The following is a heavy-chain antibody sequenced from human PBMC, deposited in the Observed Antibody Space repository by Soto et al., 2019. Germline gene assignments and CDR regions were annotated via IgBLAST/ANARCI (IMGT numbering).Heavy chain of an antibody. CDR1: GYKVSTWHNFNSYR. Sequence: GEALKISCMGSGYKVSTWHNFNSYRIAWVRQMPGEGLEWMGIIYPGGSDTRYSPSFQGQVTISADKSINSVYLQWSSLKASDTATYYCARLGFNYDFLSGYYNVHHYYGIDVWGQGTTVTVS. J-gene: IGHJ6*02. CDR3: ARLGFNYDFLSGYYNVHHYYGIDV. D-gene: IGHD3-3*01. CDR2: IYPGGSDT. V-gene: IGHV5-51*01.